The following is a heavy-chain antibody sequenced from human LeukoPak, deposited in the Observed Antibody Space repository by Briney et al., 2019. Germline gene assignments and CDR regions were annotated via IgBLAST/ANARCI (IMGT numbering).Heavy chain of an antibody. CDR1: GFILSNYA. J-gene: IGHJ4*02. Sequence: PGGSLRLSCAASGFILSNYAMSWVRQAPGQGLEWVSSMSGSGSSRYHADSVKGRFTISRDNSKNTLYLQMNSLRAEDTAVYYCATTQSVLGYYFDYWGQGTLVTVSS. CDR2: MSGSGSSR. CDR3: ATTQSVLGYYFDY. V-gene: IGHV3-23*01.